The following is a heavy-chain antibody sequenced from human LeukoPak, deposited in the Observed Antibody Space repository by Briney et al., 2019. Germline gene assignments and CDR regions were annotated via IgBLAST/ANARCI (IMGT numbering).Heavy chain of an antibody. CDR3: ARGRYYYDSRGYYKQYYFDY. CDR2: IYHSGST. V-gene: IGHV4-31*02. J-gene: IGHJ4*02. Sequence: LRLSCADSGFTFSSYEMNWVRQHPGKGLEWIGYIYHSGSTYCNPSLKSRVTLSVDTSRSQFALNLSSVTAADTAVYYCARGRYYYDSRGYYKQYYFDYWGQGTLVTVSS. D-gene: IGHD3-22*01. CDR1: GFTFSSYE.